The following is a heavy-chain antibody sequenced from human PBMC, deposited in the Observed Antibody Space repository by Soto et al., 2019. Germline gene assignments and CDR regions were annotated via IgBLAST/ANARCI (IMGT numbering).Heavy chain of an antibody. Sequence: SETLSLTCSVSGASVTRSSYYWAWIRQPPGKGLEWIASIHSDSGSTYYDPSLRGRVLISVDSSKNHFPLNLSSVTAADTAVYYCARPGDAYGLDIWGQGTTVTVSS. CDR1: GASVTRSSYY. D-gene: IGHD2-21*02. CDR2: IHSDSGST. V-gene: IGHV4-39*01. CDR3: ARPGDAYGLDI. J-gene: IGHJ6*02.